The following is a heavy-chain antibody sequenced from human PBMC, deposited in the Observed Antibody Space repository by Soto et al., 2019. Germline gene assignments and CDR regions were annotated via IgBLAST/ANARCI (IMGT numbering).Heavy chain of an antibody. Sequence: EVQLLESGGGLVQPGGSLRLSCAASGFTFSNYAMSWVRQAPGKGLEWVSTVSGGGGGTYYAASVKGRFTISRDNPRNTVYLQMNRLRAEDTAVYYCAKKGLGSLATYCNYGDCHYAFDLWGQGTIVTVSS. V-gene: IGHV3-23*01. CDR2: VSGGGGGT. J-gene: IGHJ3*01. CDR3: AKKGLGSLATYCNYGDCHYAFDL. CDR1: GFTFSNYA. D-gene: IGHD2-21*02.